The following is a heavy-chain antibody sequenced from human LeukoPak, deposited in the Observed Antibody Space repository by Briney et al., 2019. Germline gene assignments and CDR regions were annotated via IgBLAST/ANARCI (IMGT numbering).Heavy chain of an antibody. Sequence: ASVKVSCKASGGTFSSYAISWVRQAPGQGLEWMGGIIPIFGTANYAQKFQGRVTITTDESTSTAYMELSSLRSEDTAVYYCARGVVPAAPKSGYYFDYWGQGTLVTVSS. D-gene: IGHD2-2*01. J-gene: IGHJ4*02. CDR3: ARGVVPAAPKSGYYFDY. V-gene: IGHV1-69*05. CDR2: IIPIFGTA. CDR1: GGTFSSYA.